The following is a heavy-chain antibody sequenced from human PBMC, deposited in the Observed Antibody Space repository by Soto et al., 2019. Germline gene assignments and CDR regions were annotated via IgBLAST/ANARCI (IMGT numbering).Heavy chain of an antibody. CDR3: ASEYCSGGSCYYYGMDV. Sequence: QVQLVESGGGVVQPGRSLRLSCAASGFTFSSYGMHWVRQAQGKGLEWVAVIWYDGSNKYYADSVKGRFTISRDNSKNTLYLQMNSLRAEDTAVYYCASEYCSGGSCYYYGMDVWGQGTTVTVSS. J-gene: IGHJ6*02. V-gene: IGHV3-33*01. CDR2: IWYDGSNK. CDR1: GFTFSSYG. D-gene: IGHD2-15*01.